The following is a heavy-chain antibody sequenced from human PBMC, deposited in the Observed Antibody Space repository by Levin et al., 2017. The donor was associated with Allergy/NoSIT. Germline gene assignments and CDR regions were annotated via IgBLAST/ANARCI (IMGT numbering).Heavy chain of an antibody. D-gene: IGHD3-10*01. J-gene: IGHJ4*02. CDR1: GFIFGDHA. CDR3: SRRSSFGEFSDY. CDR2: IRSKAYGGTT. V-gene: IGHV3-49*04. Sequence: SCTASGFIFGDHAMSWVRQAPGKGLEWVGFIRSKAYGGTTEYAASARDRVTISRDDSKSIAYLQINSLKTEDTAVYYCSRRSSFGEFSDYWGQGTLVTVSS.